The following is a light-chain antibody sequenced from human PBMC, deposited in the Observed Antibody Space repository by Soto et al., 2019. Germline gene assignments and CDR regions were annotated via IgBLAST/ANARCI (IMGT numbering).Light chain of an antibody. J-gene: IGKJ1*01. CDR3: QQYNSYPRA. CDR1: QSVSYW. V-gene: IGKV1-5*03. Sequence: DIQMTQSPSTLSASVGDRVTITCRASQSVSYWLAWYQQKPGKAPNLLIYKASSLESGVPSRFSGSGSGTEFTLTISSLQPDDFATYYCQQYNSYPRAFGQGTKV. CDR2: KAS.